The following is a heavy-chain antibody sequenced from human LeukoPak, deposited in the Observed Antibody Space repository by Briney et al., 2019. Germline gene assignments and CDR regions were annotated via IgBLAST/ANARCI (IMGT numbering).Heavy chain of an antibody. V-gene: IGHV1-69*13. CDR3: ARDVGITVADSFDP. J-gene: IGHJ5*02. Sequence: SVKVSCKASGGTFSSYAISWVRQAPGQGLEWMGGIIPIFGTANYAQKFQGRVTITADESTSTAYMELSSLRSDDTAMYYCARDVGITVADSFDPWGQGTLVTVSS. D-gene: IGHD6-13*01. CDR2: IIPIFGTA. CDR1: GGTFSSYA.